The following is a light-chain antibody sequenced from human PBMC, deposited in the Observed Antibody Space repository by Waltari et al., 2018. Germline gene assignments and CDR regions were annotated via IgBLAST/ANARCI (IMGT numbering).Light chain of an antibody. CDR3: QQGNSFPPT. V-gene: IGKV1-12*01. J-gene: IGKJ1*01. Sequence: DIQMTQSPSSVSAFVGQRVTITCRESQDISSWLAWYQQKPGKAPKLLIYSTSALQSGVPSRFSGSGSGTDFTLTINSLQPEDFATYYCQQGNSFPPTFGQGTKVEIK. CDR2: STS. CDR1: QDISSW.